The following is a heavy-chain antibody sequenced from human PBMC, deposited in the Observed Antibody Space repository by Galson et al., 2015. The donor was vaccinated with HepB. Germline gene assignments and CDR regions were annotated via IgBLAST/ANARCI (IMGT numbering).Heavy chain of an antibody. CDR2: VTSDGSGT. J-gene: IGHJ4*02. Sequence: SLRLSCAASGFTFSGYWMHWVRQAPGKGLMWVSRVTSDGSGTAYADSVKGRFTIPRDNVRNTLYLQMNSLRPEDTAVYYCVRDEAGTTPLDYWGQGTLVTVSS. V-gene: IGHV3-74*01. CDR1: GFTFSGYW. D-gene: IGHD1-14*01. CDR3: VRDEAGTTPLDY.